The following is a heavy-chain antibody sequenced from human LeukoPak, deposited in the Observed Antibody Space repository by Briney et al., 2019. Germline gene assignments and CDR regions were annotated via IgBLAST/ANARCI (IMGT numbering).Heavy chain of an antibody. CDR3: ARVMADIVVVPAAMLFDP. D-gene: IGHD2-2*01. V-gene: IGHV3-48*03. CDR2: ISSSGSTI. Sequence: GGSLRLSCAASGFTFSSYEMNWVRQAPGKGLEWVSYISSSGSTIYYADSVKGRFTISRENAKNSLYLQMNSLRAEDTAVYYCARVMADIVVVPAAMLFDPWGQGTLVTVSS. CDR1: GFTFSSYE. J-gene: IGHJ5*02.